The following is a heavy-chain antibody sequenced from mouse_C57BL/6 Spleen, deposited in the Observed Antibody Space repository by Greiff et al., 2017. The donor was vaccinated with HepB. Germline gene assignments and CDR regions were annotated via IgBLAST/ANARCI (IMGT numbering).Heavy chain of an antibody. Sequence: VQLQQSGAELVRPGSSVKLSCKASGYTFTSYWMHWVKQRPIQGLEWIGNIDPSDSETHYNQKFKDKATLTVDKSSSTAYMQISSLTSEDSAVYYCARLIRDYSNYGAFDYWGQGTTLTVSA. J-gene: IGHJ2*01. V-gene: IGHV1-52*01. D-gene: IGHD2-5*01. CDR2: IDPSDSET. CDR3: ARLIRDYSNYGAFDY. CDR1: GYTFTSYW.